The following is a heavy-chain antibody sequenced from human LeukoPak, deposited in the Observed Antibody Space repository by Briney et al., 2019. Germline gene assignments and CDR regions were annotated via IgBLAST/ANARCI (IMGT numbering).Heavy chain of an antibody. D-gene: IGHD3-10*01. J-gene: IGHJ4*02. V-gene: IGHV3-23*01. CDR1: GFTFSSYA. CDR3: AKDLGIGGSGF. Sequence: GGSLRLSCAASGFTFSSYAMSWVRQAPGMGLEWVSAISGSGGSTYYADSVKGRFTISRDNSRNTLYLQMNSLRADDTAVYYCAKDLGIGGSGFWGQGTLVTVSS. CDR2: ISGSGGST.